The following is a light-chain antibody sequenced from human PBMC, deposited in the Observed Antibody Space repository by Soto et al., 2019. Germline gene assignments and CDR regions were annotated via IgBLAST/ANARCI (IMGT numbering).Light chain of an antibody. V-gene: IGKV3-11*01. CDR2: DAS. J-gene: IGKJ4*01. CDR1: HSVITY. Sequence: EIVLTQSPATLSLSPGDRATLSCRASHSVITYLAWYQQRPGQAPRLLIYDASHRATGIPARFSGSGSGTEFTLTISSLEPGDFAVYYCQQRANWPLLTFGGGTKLEIK. CDR3: QQRANWPLLT.